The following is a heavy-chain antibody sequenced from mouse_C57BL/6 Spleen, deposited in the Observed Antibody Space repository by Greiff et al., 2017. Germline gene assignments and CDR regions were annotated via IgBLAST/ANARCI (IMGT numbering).Heavy chain of an antibody. Sequence: VHVKQSGPELVKPGASVKIPCKASGYTFTDYNMDWVKQSHGKSLEWIGDINPNNGGTIYNQKFKGKATLTVDKSSSTAYMELRSLTSEDTAVYYCARWLPYAMDYWGQGTSVTVSS. J-gene: IGHJ4*01. CDR3: ARWLPYAMDY. D-gene: IGHD2-2*01. V-gene: IGHV1-18*01. CDR1: GYTFTDYN. CDR2: INPNNGGT.